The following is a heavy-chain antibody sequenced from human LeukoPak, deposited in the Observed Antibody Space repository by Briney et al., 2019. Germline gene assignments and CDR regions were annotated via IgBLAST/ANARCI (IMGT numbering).Heavy chain of an antibody. CDR1: GFTFSSYS. V-gene: IGHV3-21*01. J-gene: IGHJ5*02. Sequence: GGSLRLSCAASGFTFSSYSMNWVRQAPGKGLEWVSSISSSSSYIYYADSVKGRFTISRDNAKNSVSLQMNSLRAEDTAVYYCARIYLKLASASWGQGTLVTVSS. CDR3: ARIYLKLASAS. CDR2: ISSSSSYI. D-gene: IGHD3-10*01.